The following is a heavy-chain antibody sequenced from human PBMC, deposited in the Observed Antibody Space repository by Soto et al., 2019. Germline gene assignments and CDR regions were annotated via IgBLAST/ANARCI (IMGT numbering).Heavy chain of an antibody. D-gene: IGHD5-18*01. J-gene: IGHJ6*02. CDR3: AKVILDTAMVTGYYYGMDV. Sequence: GGSLRLSCAASGFTFSSYGMHWVRQAPGKGLEWVAVISYDGSNKYYADSVKGRSTISRDNSKNTLYLQMNSLRAEDTAVYYCAKVILDTAMVTGYYYGMDVWGHGTTVTVSS. CDR2: ISYDGSNK. V-gene: IGHV3-30*18. CDR1: GFTFSSYG.